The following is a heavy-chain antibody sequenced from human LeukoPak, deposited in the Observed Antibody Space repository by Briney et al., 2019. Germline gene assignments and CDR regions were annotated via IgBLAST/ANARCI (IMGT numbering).Heavy chain of an antibody. CDR3: ATKQWLAPPPDS. Sequence: GGSLRLSSADSGFTFSKYWMLWVRPALGKGLESVSRINTDGTVTTYADSVKGRFTVSRDNADNTMFLQMNSVRDEDTAVYYCATKQWLAPPPDSWGQGTPVTVSS. CDR1: GFTFSKYW. V-gene: IGHV3-74*01. D-gene: IGHD6-19*01. J-gene: IGHJ4*02. CDR2: INTDGTVT.